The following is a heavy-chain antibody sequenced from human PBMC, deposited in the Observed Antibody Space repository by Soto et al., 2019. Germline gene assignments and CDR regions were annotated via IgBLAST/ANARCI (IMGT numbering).Heavy chain of an antibody. CDR3: ARHSSGRFAP. D-gene: IGHD1-26*01. Sequence: QVQLQESGPGLVKPSETLSLTCSVSGGSISSYYWSWIRQPPGKGLEWIGYIYYSGSTNYNPSLKSRVTISVDTSKNQFSLRLTSVTAADTAVYFCARHSSGRFAPWGQGTLVTVSS. CDR1: GGSISSYY. CDR2: IYYSGST. V-gene: IGHV4-59*08. J-gene: IGHJ5*02.